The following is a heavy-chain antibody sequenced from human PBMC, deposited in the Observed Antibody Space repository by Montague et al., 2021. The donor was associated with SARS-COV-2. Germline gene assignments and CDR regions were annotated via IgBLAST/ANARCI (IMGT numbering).Heavy chain of an antibody. V-gene: IGHV4-31*03. CDR2: IYYSGSS. Sequence: TLSLTCSVSGDSISSANYYWSWIRQHPRKGLEFIGYIYYSGSSFYNPSLKSRLTILVDTSKNRFSLRLSSVTAADTAIYFCASQSGSYYNYFDLWGQGTLVTVSS. J-gene: IGHJ4*02. CDR1: GDSISSANYY. CDR3: ASQSGSYYNYFDL. D-gene: IGHD1-26*01.